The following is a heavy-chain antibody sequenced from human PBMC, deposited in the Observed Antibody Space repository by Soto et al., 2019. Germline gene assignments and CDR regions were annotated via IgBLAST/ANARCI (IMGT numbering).Heavy chain of an antibody. CDR1: GGSFSGYY. CDR2: INHSGST. CDR3: ARTYYYGSGSSH. Sequence: QVQLQQWGAGLLKPSETLSLTCAVYGGSFSGYYWSWIRQPPGKGLEWIGEINHSGSTNYNPSLKSRVTKAVDTSKNQFSLKLSSVTAADTAVYYCARTYYYGSGSSHWGQGTLVTVSS. J-gene: IGHJ4*02. V-gene: IGHV4-34*01. D-gene: IGHD3-10*01.